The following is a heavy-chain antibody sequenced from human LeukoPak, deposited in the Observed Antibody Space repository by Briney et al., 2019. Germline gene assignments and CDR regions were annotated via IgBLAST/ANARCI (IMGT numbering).Heavy chain of an antibody. CDR1: GYSFSTHW. V-gene: IGHV1-46*01. CDR2: INPSGGFT. CDR3: ARDQSGEWELLSGWWFDP. D-gene: IGHD1-26*01. J-gene: IGHJ5*02. Sequence: ASVKVSCKASGYSFSTHWMHWVRQAPGQGLEWMGIINPSGGFTSYAQKLQGRVTVTRDMSTSTVYTELSNLRSEDTAVYYCARDQSGEWELLSGWWFDPWGQGTLVTVSS.